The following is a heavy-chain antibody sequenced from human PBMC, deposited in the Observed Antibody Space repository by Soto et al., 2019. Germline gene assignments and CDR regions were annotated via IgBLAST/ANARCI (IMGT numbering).Heavy chain of an antibody. D-gene: IGHD2-2*01. V-gene: IGHV4-4*02. Sequence: SETLSLTCGVSGDSISSTNWWHWVRQPPGKGLEWIGEMHHSGTTNYNPSLKSRVAISVDKSENQFSLKLNSVTAADTAVYYCARVRQYCSATSCYLDPWGQGTLVTVSS. CDR3: ARVRQYCSATSCYLDP. J-gene: IGHJ5*02. CDR2: MHHSGTT. CDR1: GDSISSTNW.